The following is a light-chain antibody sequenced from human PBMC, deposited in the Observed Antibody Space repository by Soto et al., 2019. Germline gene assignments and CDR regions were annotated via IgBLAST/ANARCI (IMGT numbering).Light chain of an antibody. Sequence: DIQMTQSPSSVSTSVGDSVTFTCRASQGICSWLAWSPQKPGKAPKLLIYAASTLQSGVPSRFSGSGSGTDFTLTINRLHPEDFATYYWQQANNSPITFGQGTRLEIK. CDR2: AAS. J-gene: IGKJ5*01. CDR3: QQANNSPIT. CDR1: QGICSW. V-gene: IGKV1-12*01.